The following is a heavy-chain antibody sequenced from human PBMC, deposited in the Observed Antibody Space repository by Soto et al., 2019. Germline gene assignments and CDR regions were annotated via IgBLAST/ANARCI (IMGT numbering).Heavy chain of an antibody. J-gene: IGHJ6*03. V-gene: IGHV1-8*01. CDR1: GVTFGNYE. CDR3: AKNADFFHYHMDV. Sequence: QVLLMQSGAEVRKPGASVTVSCEASGVTFGNYEINWVRQAPGQGLEGMGWMKPSSGNTGYAQKFQGRVTMTRITSTNTAYMELRSLTSEDTAVYYCAKNADFFHYHMDVWGEGTTVTVSS. CDR2: MKPSSGNT.